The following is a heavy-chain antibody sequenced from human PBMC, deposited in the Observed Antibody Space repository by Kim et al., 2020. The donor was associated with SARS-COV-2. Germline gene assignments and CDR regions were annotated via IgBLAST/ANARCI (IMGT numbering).Heavy chain of an antibody. Sequence: SETLSLTCTVSGASMSSGDYYWSWIRQPPGKGLEWIGRISNSGTTYYNPFLESRVIISLDMSKNQFSLKLSSETAADTAVYYCARVAGDSGAYPYYFY. D-gene: IGHD3-10*01. CDR1: GASMSSGDYY. V-gene: IGHV4-30-4*01. CDR2: ISNSGTT. J-gene: IGHJ4*01. CDR3: ARVAGDSGAYPYYFY.